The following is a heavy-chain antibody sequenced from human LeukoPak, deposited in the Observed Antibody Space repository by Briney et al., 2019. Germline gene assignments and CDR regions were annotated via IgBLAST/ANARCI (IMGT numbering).Heavy chain of an antibody. J-gene: IGHJ3*02. V-gene: IGHV1-69*13. CDR1: GVTFSSYA. Sequence: SVNVSCKASGVTFSSYAISWVRQAPGQGLEWMGGIVPIFGTANYAKKFQGRVTITADESTGTAYMELSSLRSEDTAVYYCARAPSKRPFGALTWGIWGQGTMVTVSS. CDR3: ARAPSKRPFGALTWGI. CDR2: IVPIFGTA. D-gene: IGHD1-26*01.